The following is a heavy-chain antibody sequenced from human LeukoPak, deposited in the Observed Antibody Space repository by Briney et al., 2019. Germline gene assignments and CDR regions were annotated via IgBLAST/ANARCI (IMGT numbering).Heavy chain of an antibody. Sequence: SETLSLTCTVSGGSISSGDYYWSWIRQPPGKGLEWIGYIYYSGSTYYNPSLKSRVTISADTSKNQFSLKLSSVTAADTAVYYCARVPPIAGYSSSWYLGAFDIWGQGTMVTVSS. D-gene: IGHD6-13*01. CDR3: ARVPPIAGYSSSWYLGAFDI. J-gene: IGHJ3*02. CDR2: IYYSGST. CDR1: GGSISSGDYY. V-gene: IGHV4-30-4*01.